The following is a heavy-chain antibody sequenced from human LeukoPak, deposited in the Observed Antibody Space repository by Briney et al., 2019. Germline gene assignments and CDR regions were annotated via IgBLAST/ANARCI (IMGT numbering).Heavy chain of an antibody. V-gene: IGHV3-21*04. Sequence: GGSLRLSCAAPGFTFSTYSMHWVRQAPGRGLEWVSSISSSGGDIYYADSVKGRFTISRDNAENSLYLQMNSLRAEDTAVYYCASHPRVGSYFDYWGQGTLVTVSS. D-gene: IGHD1-26*01. CDR3: ASHPRVGSYFDY. J-gene: IGHJ4*02. CDR2: ISSSGGDI. CDR1: GFTFSTYS.